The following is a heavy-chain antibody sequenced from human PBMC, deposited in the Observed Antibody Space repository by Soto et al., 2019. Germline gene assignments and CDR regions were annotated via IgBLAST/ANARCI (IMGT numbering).Heavy chain of an antibody. CDR2: IYTSGST. D-gene: IGHD3-22*01. CDR3: ARDPYYYDSSGYYYYYGMDV. CDR1: GGSISSYY. V-gene: IGHV4-4*07. Sequence: QVQLQESGTGLVKPSETLSLTCTVYGGSISSYYWSCIRQPAGKGLEWIGRIYTSGSTNYNPSLKSRVTMSVDTSKNQVALKLSSVTAADTAVYYCARDPYYYDSSGYYYYYGMDVWGQGTTVTVSS. J-gene: IGHJ6*02.